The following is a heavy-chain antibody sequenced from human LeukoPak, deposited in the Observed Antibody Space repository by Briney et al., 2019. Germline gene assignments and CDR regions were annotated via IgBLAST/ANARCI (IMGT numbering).Heavy chain of an antibody. J-gene: IGHJ4*02. Sequence: SVNVSCKASGGTFSSYSISWVRQAPGQGLEWMGGIIPIFGTANYAQKFQGRVTITTDESTSTAYMELSSLRSEDTAVYYCASRPTAMVTSYFDYWGQGTLVTVSS. V-gene: IGHV1-69*05. D-gene: IGHD5-18*01. CDR3: ASRPTAMVTSYFDY. CDR1: GGTFSSYS. CDR2: IIPIFGTA.